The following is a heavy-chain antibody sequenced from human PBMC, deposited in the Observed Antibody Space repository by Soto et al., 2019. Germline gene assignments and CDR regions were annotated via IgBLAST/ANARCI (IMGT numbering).Heavy chain of an antibody. V-gene: IGHV1-69*04. J-gene: IGHJ4*02. CDR2: VNPILSMS. CDR3: ATSYGSGYRAFDY. Sequence: QVQLVQSGAEVKRPGSSVKVSCKASGDTFSFYSINWVRQAPGLGLEWMGRVNPILSMSNYAQRFQGRVTMTADKSTSTAYMELSGLRSEDTAMYYCATSYGSGYRAFDYWDQGALVTVSS. D-gene: IGHD3-10*01. CDR1: GDTFSFYS.